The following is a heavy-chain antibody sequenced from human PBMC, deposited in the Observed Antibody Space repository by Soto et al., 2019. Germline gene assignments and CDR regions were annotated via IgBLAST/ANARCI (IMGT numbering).Heavy chain of an antibody. CDR3: ARAIPVPFRASYAYYYYGMGV. CDR2: IISDGSST. D-gene: IGHD3-10*01. CDR1: GFTFSSYW. V-gene: IGHV3-74*01. Sequence: GGSLRFPGAASGFTFSSYWMHWVRQAPGKGLVWVSRIISDGSSTRYAASVKGRFTISGATAKNMLYLQMTSRRAGTTPLYYCARAIPVPFRASYAYYYYGMGVWGQGTTVTVSS. J-gene: IGHJ6*02.